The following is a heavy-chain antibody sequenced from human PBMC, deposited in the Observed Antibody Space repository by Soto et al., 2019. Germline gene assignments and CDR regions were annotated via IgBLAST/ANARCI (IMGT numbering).Heavy chain of an antibody. J-gene: IGHJ5*02. V-gene: IGHV1-69*15. CDR2: TIPIFGSA. Sequence: QVQLVQSGAEVKKPGSSVKVSCKASGSTFSNYAITWVRQPPGQGLEWLGRTIPIFGSANYTQKFQGRVTITAYESRTTASMEWRSLRSDETAANYCAKDGGTDGYFGNWFDPWGQGTLVTVSS. CDR1: GSTFSNYA. D-gene: IGHD5-12*01. CDR3: AKDGGTDGYFGNWFDP.